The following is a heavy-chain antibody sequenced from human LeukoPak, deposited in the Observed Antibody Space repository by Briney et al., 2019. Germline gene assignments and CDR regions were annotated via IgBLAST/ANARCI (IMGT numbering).Heavy chain of an antibody. CDR1: GSTFSSYE. D-gene: IGHD3-3*01. Sequence: GGSLRLSCAASGSTFSSYEMNWVRQAPGKGLEWVPYISSSGSTIYYADSVKGRFTISRDNAKNSLYLQMNSLRAEDTAVYYCARDSATFGYYYFDYWGQGTLVTVSS. J-gene: IGHJ4*02. CDR3: ARDSATFGYYYFDY. V-gene: IGHV3-48*03. CDR2: ISSSGSTI.